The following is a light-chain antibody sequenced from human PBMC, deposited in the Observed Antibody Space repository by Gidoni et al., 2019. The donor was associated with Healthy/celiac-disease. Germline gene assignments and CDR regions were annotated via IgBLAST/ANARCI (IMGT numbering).Light chain of an antibody. J-gene: IGLJ2*01. Sequence: QSVLTQPPSVSGAPGQRVTIACTGSSSNIGPGYAVHWYQQLPGTAPKLLIYGNSNRPSGVPDRFSGSKSGTSASLAITGLQAEDEADYYCQSYDSSLSAVVFGGGTKLXVX. V-gene: IGLV1-40*01. CDR2: GNS. CDR1: SSNIGPGYA. CDR3: QSYDSSLSAVV.